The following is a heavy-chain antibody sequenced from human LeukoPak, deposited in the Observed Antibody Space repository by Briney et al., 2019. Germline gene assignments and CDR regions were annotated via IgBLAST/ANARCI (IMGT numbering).Heavy chain of an antibody. J-gene: IGHJ5*02. CDR3: AKDNPYSSSWYVASNWFDP. V-gene: IGHV3-30*04. CDR2: ISYDGSNK. Sequence: GGSLRLSCAASGFTFSSYAMHWVRQAPGKGLEWVAVISYDGSNKYYADSVKGRFTISRDNSKNTLYLQMNSLRAEDTAVYYCAKDNPYSSSWYVASNWFDPWGQGTLVTVSS. CDR1: GFTFSSYA. D-gene: IGHD6-13*01.